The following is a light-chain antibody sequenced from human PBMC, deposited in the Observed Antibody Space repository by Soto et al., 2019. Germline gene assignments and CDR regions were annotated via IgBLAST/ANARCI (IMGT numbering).Light chain of an antibody. CDR3: QQYNNAPYT. CDR1: QVISNS. Sequence: DIQMTQSQSSLSASVGDRVTITGRASQVISNSLAWYQQKPGKVPKLLIYAASTLQSGVPSRFSGSGSGTDFTLTISSLQPEDVATYYCQQYNNAPYTFGQGTKLEIK. V-gene: IGKV1-27*01. CDR2: AAS. J-gene: IGKJ2*01.